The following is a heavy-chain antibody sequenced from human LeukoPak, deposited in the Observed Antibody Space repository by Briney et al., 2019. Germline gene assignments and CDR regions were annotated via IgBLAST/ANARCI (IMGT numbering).Heavy chain of an antibody. CDR2: ISGSGGST. V-gene: IGHV3-23*01. Sequence: GGSLRLSSAASGFSSSSYSTNSVRPAPRKGLEWVSAISGSGGSTYYADSLKGRFTISRDNSKNTLYLQMNSLRAEDTAVYYCARDPLGEVTVDYWGQGTLVTVSS. J-gene: IGHJ4*02. CDR1: GFSSSSYS. CDR3: ARDPLGEVTVDY. D-gene: IGHD1-14*01.